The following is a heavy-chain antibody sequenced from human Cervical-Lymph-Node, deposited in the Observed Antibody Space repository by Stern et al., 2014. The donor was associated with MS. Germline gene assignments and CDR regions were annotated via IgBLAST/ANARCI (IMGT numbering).Heavy chain of an antibody. Sequence: QVQLQESGPGLVKPSGTLSLTCAVSGGSISSSNWWSWVRQPPGKGLEWIGEIYHSGSTNYNPSLQSRVTISVDKSKNQFSLKLSSVTAADTAVYYCARCLYDFWSGYGYGMDVWGQGTTVTVSS. D-gene: IGHD3-3*01. CDR1: GGSISSSNW. J-gene: IGHJ6*02. CDR3: ARCLYDFWSGYGYGMDV. V-gene: IGHV4-4*02. CDR2: IYHSGST.